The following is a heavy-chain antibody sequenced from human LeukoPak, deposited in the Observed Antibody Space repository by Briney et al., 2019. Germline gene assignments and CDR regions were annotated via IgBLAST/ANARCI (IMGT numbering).Heavy chain of an antibody. CDR3: ARTYGSNSYYYYYMDV. CDR2: TYYSSKWFS. D-gene: IGHD4-23*01. J-gene: IGHJ6*03. CDR1: GDSVSSTSAA. V-gene: IGHV6-1*01. Sequence: SQTLSLTCALSGDSVSSTSAAWHWIRRSPSRGLEWLGRTYYSSKWFSDYAVSVKSRIIINPDTSRNQFSLQLNSVIPEDTAVYYCARTYGSNSYYYYYMDVWGTGTTVTVSS.